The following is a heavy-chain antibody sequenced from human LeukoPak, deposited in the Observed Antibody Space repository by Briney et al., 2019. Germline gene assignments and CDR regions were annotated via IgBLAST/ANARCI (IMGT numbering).Heavy chain of an antibody. D-gene: IGHD6-13*01. CDR1: GFTFSSYG. CDR2: IWYDGSNK. J-gene: IGHJ4*02. Sequence: PGGSLRLSCAASGFTFSSYGMHWVRQAPGRGLEWVAVIWYDGSNKYYADSVKGRFTISRDNSKNTLYLQMNSLRAEDTAVYYCARDAQQQLEYFDYWGQGTLVTVSS. CDR3: ARDAQQQLEYFDY. V-gene: IGHV3-33*01.